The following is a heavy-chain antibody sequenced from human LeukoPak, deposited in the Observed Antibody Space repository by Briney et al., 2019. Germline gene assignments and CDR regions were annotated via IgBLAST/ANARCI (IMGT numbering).Heavy chain of an antibody. D-gene: IGHD3-10*01. J-gene: IGHJ4*02. Sequence: SETLSLTCAVYGGSFSGYYWSWIRQPPGGGLEWTGEINHSGSTNYNPSLKSRVTISVDTSKNQFSLKLSSVTAADTAVYYCARRLYYYGSGSTNRLDYWGQGTLVTVSS. V-gene: IGHV4-34*01. CDR3: ARRLYYYGSGSTNRLDY. CDR1: GGSFSGYY. CDR2: INHSGST.